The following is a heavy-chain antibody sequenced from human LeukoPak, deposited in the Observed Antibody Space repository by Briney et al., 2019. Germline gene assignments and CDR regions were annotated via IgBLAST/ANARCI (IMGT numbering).Heavy chain of an antibody. CDR1: GGSISSYD. Sequence: SETLSLTCTVSGGSISSYDWSWIRQPPGKGLEWIGYIYYSGSTNYNPSLKSRVTISVDTSKNQISLKLSSVTAADTAAYYCARNAAVATSRSWFDPWGQGTLVTVSS. V-gene: IGHV4-59*01. CDR3: ARNAAVATSRSWFDP. J-gene: IGHJ5*02. D-gene: IGHD6-19*01. CDR2: IYYSGST.